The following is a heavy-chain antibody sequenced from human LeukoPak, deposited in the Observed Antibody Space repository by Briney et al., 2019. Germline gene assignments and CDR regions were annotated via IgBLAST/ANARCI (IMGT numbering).Heavy chain of an antibody. V-gene: IGHV3-74*01. CDR3: ASLYSSGYCDY. Sequence: GGSLRLSCAASGFTFSSYWMHWVRQAPGKGLVWVSRINSDGSSTSYADSVKGRLTISRDNAKNTLYLQMNSLRVEDTAVYYCASLYSSGYCDYWGQGTLVTVSS. D-gene: IGHD3-22*01. CDR1: GFTFSSYW. J-gene: IGHJ4*02. CDR2: INSDGSST.